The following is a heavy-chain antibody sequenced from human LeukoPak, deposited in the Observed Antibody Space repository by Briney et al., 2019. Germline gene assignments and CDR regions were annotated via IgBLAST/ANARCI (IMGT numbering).Heavy chain of an antibody. D-gene: IGHD6-19*01. Sequence: GASLRLSCAASGFTVSSNYMNWVRRAPGVGLEWVSVIYSGGSTYYADSVKGRFTISRDNSKNTLYLQMNSLRAEDTAVYYCARGRIAVAGPFDYWGQGTLVTVSS. CDR3: ARGRIAVAGPFDY. CDR1: GFTVSSNY. J-gene: IGHJ4*02. CDR2: IYSGGST. V-gene: IGHV3-53*01.